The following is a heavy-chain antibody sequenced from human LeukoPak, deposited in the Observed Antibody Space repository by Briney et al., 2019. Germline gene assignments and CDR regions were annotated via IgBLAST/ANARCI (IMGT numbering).Heavy chain of an antibody. J-gene: IGHJ4*02. V-gene: IGHV5-51*01. Sequence: GESLKISCKGSGYSFTSYWIGWVRQMPGKGLEWMGIIYPGDSDTRYSPSFQGQVTISADKSISTAYLQWSSLKASDTAMYYCARHGLWFGELSSWFDYWGQGTLVTVSS. D-gene: IGHD3-10*01. CDR2: IYPGDSDT. CDR1: GYSFTSYW. CDR3: ARHGLWFGELSSWFDY.